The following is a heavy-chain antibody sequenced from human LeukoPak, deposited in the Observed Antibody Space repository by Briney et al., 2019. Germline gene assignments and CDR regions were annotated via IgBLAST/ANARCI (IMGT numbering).Heavy chain of an antibody. CDR1: GYTFTSYG. V-gene: IGHV1-18*01. D-gene: IGHD6-19*01. J-gene: IGHJ4*02. CDR2: ISAYNGNT. Sequence: ASVKVSCKASGYTFTSYGISWVRQAPGQGLEWMGWISAYNGNTNYEQNLQGRVTMTTDTSTSTAYMELRSLRSDDTAVYYCARGKSSGYSSALDYWGQGTLVTVSS. CDR3: ARGKSSGYSSALDY.